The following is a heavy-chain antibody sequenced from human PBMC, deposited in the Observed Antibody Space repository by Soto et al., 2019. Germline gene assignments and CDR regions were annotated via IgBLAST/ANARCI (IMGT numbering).Heavy chain of an antibody. CDR2: ISGSGGSGRG. J-gene: IGHJ4*02. D-gene: IGHD4-4*01. V-gene: IGHV3-23*01. Sequence: EVQFLESGGGLVQPGGSLRLSCVGSGFSFRKYAMNWVRQAPGKGLEWVSGISGSGGSGRGFYADPVKGRFTISRDNSKTTLYLEMNSLRAEDTAVYYCAKDLDDYSSAIDFWGQGTLVTVSS. CDR1: GFSFRKYA. CDR3: AKDLDDYSSAIDF.